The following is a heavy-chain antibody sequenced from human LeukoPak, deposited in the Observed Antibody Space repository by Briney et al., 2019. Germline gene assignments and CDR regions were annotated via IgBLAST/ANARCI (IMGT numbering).Heavy chain of an antibody. Sequence: GGSLRLSCAASGFTFSSYWMSWVRQAPGKGLEWVANIKQDGSEKYYVDSVKGRFTISRDNAKNSLYLQMNSLRAEDTAVYYCAREPHCGGDCYSVLDYWGQGTLVTVSS. D-gene: IGHD2-21*02. CDR3: AREPHCGGDCYSVLDY. CDR1: GFTFSSYW. CDR2: IKQDGSEK. V-gene: IGHV3-7*03. J-gene: IGHJ4*02.